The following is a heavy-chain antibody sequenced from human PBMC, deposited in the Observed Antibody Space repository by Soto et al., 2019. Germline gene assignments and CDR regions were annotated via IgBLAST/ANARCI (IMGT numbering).Heavy chain of an antibody. V-gene: IGHV4-31*03. D-gene: IGHD6-6*01. Sequence: PSETLSLTCTVSGGSISSGGYYWSWIRQHPGKGLEWIGYIYYSGSTYYNPSLKSRVTISVDTSKNQFSLKLSSVTAADTAVYYCAGPGSSPVYYYGMDVWGQGTTVTVSS. CDR3: AGPGSSPVYYYGMDV. J-gene: IGHJ6*02. CDR1: GGSISSGGYY. CDR2: IYYSGST.